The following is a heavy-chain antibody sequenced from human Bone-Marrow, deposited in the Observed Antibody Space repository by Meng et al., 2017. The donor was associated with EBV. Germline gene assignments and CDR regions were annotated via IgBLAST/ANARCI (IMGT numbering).Heavy chain of an antibody. J-gene: IGHJ4*02. CDR3: ARGRGYSSPNFDY. V-gene: IGHV4-34*01. D-gene: IGHD6-13*01. Sequence: VQLHEWGSGLLKRSETLPLTCAVYGGSFSGYYWSWIRQPPGKGLEWIGEINHSGSTNYNPSLKSRVTISVDTSKNQFSLKLSSVTAADTAVYYCARGRGYSSPNFDYWGQGTLVTVSS. CDR1: GGSFSGYY. CDR2: INHSGST.